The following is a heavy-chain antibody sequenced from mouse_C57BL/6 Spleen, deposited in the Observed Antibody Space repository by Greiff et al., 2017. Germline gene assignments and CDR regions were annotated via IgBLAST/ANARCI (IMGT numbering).Heavy chain of an antibody. V-gene: IGHV1-81*01. J-gene: IGHJ2*01. Sequence: VQLQQSGAELARPGASVKLSCKASGYTFTSYGISWVKQRTGQGLEWIGEIYPRSGNTYYNEKFKGKATLTADKSSSTAYMELRSLTSEDAAVXFCARLGDDPDLDYWGQGTTLTGSS. D-gene: IGHD2-3*01. CDR1: GYTFTSYG. CDR3: ARLGDDPDLDY. CDR2: IYPRSGNT.